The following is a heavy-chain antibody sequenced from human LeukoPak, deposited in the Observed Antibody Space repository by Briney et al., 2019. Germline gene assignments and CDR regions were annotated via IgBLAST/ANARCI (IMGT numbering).Heavy chain of an antibody. Sequence: NSSETLSLTCTVSGGSISSYYWSWIRQPPGKGLEWIGYIYYSGSTNYNPSLKSRVTISVDTSKNQFSLKLSSVTAADTAVYYCARDATYYYGSGSYSTFDYWGQGTLVTVSS. CDR3: ARDATYYYGSGSYSTFDY. J-gene: IGHJ4*02. V-gene: IGHV4-59*01. CDR1: GGSISSYY. CDR2: IYYSGST. D-gene: IGHD3-10*01.